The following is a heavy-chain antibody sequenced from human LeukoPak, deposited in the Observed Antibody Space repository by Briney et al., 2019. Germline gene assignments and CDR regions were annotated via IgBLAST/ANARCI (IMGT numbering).Heavy chain of an antibody. D-gene: IGHD3-10*01. Sequence: ASVKVSCKASGYTFNGHYMHWVRQAPGQGLEWMGWINPNSGGTNYAQKLQGRVTMTRDTSISTAYMELSRLRSDDTAVYYCATGLWFGKYLDVWGKGTTVTISS. J-gene: IGHJ6*04. CDR1: GYTFNGHY. CDR2: INPNSGGT. CDR3: ATGLWFGKYLDV. V-gene: IGHV1-2*02.